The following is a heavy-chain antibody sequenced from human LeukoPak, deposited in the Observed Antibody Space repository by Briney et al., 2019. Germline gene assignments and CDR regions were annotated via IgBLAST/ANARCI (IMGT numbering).Heavy chain of an antibody. CDR1: GGSFSGYY. CDR2: INHSGST. CDR3: ARDGWAARTHNYYMDV. J-gene: IGHJ6*03. V-gene: IGHV4-34*01. D-gene: IGHD6-6*01. Sequence: PSETLSLTCAVYGGSFSGYYWSWIRQPPGKGLEWIGEINHSGSTYYNPSPKSRVTISVDTSKNQFSLKLSSVTAADTAVYYCARDGWAARTHNYYMDVWGKGTTVTVSS.